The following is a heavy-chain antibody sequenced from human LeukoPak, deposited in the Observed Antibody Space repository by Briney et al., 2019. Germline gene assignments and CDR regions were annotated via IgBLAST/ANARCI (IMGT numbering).Heavy chain of an antibody. CDR2: IFHSGSI. Sequence: SETLSLTCTVSGYSISSGYFWGWIRQPPGKGLEWIGSIFHSGSIYYNPSLKSRVTISVGTSKNQFSLKLSSVTAADTAVYYCARDRPSWSGDKSIHYWGQVTLVTVSS. V-gene: IGHV4-38-2*02. CDR1: GYSISSGYF. J-gene: IGHJ4*02. D-gene: IGHD3-10*01. CDR3: ARDRPSWSGDKSIHY.